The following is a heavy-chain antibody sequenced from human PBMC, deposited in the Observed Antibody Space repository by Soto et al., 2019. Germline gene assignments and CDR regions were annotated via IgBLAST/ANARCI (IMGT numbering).Heavy chain of an antibody. CDR2: MNPNSGNT. CDR1: GYTFTSYD. Sequence: ASVKVSCKASGYTFTSYDINWVRQATGQGLERMGWMNPNSGNTGYAQKFQGRVTMTRNTSISTAYMELSSLRSEDTAVYYCARGLAYSSSWPFDYWGQGTLVTVSS. V-gene: IGHV1-8*01. J-gene: IGHJ4*02. D-gene: IGHD6-13*01. CDR3: ARGLAYSSSWPFDY.